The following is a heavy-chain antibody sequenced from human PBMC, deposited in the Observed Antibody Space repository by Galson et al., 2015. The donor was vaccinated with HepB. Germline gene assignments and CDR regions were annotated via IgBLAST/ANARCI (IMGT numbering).Heavy chain of an antibody. CDR2: IYPGDSDT. CDR1: GYSFTSYW. D-gene: IGHD1-26*01. J-gene: IGHJ4*02. V-gene: IGHV5-51*01. CDR3: ARGPSGISHPYYFDY. Sequence: QSGAEVKKPGESLKISCTASGYSFTSYWIGWVRQMPGKGLEWMGIIYPGDSDTRYSPSFQGQVAISADTSMNTAYLQWSSLKASDTALYYCARGPSGISHPYYFDYWGLGTLVTVSS.